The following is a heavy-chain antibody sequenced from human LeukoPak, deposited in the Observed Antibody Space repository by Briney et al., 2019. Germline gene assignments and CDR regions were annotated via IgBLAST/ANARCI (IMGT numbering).Heavy chain of an antibody. CDR2: ISYDGSNK. Sequence: SGGSLRLSCAASGFTFSSYAMHWVRQAPGKGLEWVAVISYDGSNKYYADSVKGRFTISRDNSKNTLYLQMNSLRAEDTAVYYCARLVEVAANGGWFDPWGQGTLVTVSS. CDR1: GFTFSSYA. J-gene: IGHJ5*02. CDR3: ARLVEVAANGGWFDP. V-gene: IGHV3-30*14. D-gene: IGHD2-15*01.